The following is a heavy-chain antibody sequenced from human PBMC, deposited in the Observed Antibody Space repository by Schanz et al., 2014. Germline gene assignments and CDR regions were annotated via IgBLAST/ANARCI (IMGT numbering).Heavy chain of an antibody. J-gene: IGHJ4*02. CDR1: GFTLSSYT. CDR3: VKPIKFRGGYTFEG. D-gene: IGHD6-25*01. Sequence: EVQLVESGGALVQPGGSLRLSCSVSGFTLSSYTMHWVRQAPGKGLEYVSAISSDVNSTYYADSVKNRFTISRDNSKNTLYLHISSLRLDDTAVYYCVKPIKFRGGYTFEGWGQGTLVTVSS. V-gene: IGHV3-64D*06. CDR2: ISSDVNST.